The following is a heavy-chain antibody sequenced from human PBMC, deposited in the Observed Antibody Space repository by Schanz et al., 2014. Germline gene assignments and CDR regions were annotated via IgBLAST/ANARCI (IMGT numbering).Heavy chain of an antibody. J-gene: IGHJ5*02. CDR2: ISDSGDTA. V-gene: IGHV3-23*04. D-gene: IGHD2-2*01. Sequence: EVQLAESGGGLVQPGGSLRLSCAASGFTFTNYAMSWVRQAPGKGLEWVSLISDSGDTAYYADSVKGRFTISRDNAKNSLYLQMNSLRAEDTAVYYCARAGYDADNWFDPWGQGTLVTVSS. CDR1: GFTFTNYA. CDR3: ARAGYDADNWFDP.